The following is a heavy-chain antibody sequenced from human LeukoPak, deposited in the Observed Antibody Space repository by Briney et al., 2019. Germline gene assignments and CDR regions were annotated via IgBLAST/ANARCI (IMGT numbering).Heavy chain of an antibody. D-gene: IGHD3-10*01. CDR3: AKEARYGSGSSYYYYYYMDI. V-gene: IGHV3-23*01. CDR1: GFTFSSYA. Sequence: GGSRTLSCAASGFTFSSYAMSWVRQAPGKGLKCLSAISRSGGSTYYADSVKGRFTISRDYSKNTLYLQMNSLRAEDTAVYYCAKEARYGSGSSYYYYYYMDIWGKGTLVTVSS. CDR2: ISRSGGST. J-gene: IGHJ6*03.